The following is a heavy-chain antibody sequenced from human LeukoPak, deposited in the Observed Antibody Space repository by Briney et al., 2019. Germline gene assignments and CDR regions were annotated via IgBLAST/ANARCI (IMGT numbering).Heavy chain of an antibody. D-gene: IGHD2-8*01. Sequence: SETLSLTCTVSGGSISSSSYYWGWIRQPPGKGLEWIGSIYYSGSTYYNPSLKSRVTISVDTSKNQFSLKLSSVTAADTAVYYCARGNVLMVYAILDYWGQGTLVTVSS. CDR2: IYYSGST. CDR3: ARGNVLMVYAILDY. CDR1: GGSISSSSYY. V-gene: IGHV4-39*01. J-gene: IGHJ4*02.